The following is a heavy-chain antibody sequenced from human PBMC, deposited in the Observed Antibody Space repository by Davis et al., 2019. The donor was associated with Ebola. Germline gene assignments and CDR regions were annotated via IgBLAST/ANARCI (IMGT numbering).Heavy chain of an antibody. CDR3: ARDYDFWSGRDY. V-gene: IGHV3-21*01. D-gene: IGHD3-3*01. CDR2: ISSSSYI. J-gene: IGHJ4*02. CDR1: GFTFSSYS. Sequence: PGGSLRLSCAASGFTFSSYSMNWVRQAPGKGLEWVSSISSSSYIYYADSVKGRFTISRDNAKNSLYLQMNSLRAEDTAVYYCARDYDFWSGRDYWGQGTLVTVSS.